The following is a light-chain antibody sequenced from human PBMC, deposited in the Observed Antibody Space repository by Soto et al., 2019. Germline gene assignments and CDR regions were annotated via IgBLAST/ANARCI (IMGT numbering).Light chain of an antibody. CDR1: QRVRSY. CDR2: DAS. Sequence: EIVLTQSPATLSLSPGERATLSCRASQRVRSYLAWYQQKPGQAPRLLIYDASNRATGIPARFSGSGSGTDFTLTISSLEAEDFAVYYCQQRANWPLTFGGGSKVEIK. CDR3: QQRANWPLT. V-gene: IGKV3-11*01. J-gene: IGKJ4*01.